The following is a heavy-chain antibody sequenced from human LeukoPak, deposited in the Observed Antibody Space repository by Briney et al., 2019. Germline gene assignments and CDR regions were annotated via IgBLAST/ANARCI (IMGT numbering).Heavy chain of an antibody. J-gene: IGHJ4*02. CDR2: TYYRSKWYF. V-gene: IGHV6-1*01. Sequence: SQTLSLTCAISGDSVSSNSAAWNWVRQSPSRGLEWLGRTYYRSKWYFDFAVSVQSRIAIRPDTSNNQFSLQLNSVTPEDTAVYYCTREATLFDYWGQGTLVTVSS. CDR1: GDSVSSNSAA. CDR3: TREATLFDY.